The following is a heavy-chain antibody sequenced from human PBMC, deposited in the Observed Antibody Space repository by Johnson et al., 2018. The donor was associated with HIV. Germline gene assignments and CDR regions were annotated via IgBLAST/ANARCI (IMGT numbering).Heavy chain of an antibody. V-gene: IGHV3-30*19. D-gene: IGHD1-26*01. CDR3: ARDQCSGSHRRPGAFDI. CDR2: ISYDGSNK. J-gene: IGHJ3*02. Sequence: QMQLVESGGGVVQPGRSLRLSCAASGFTFSDYGIHWVRQAPGKGLEWVAVISYDGSNKYYADSVKGRFTISRDNSKNTLYLQMNSLRAEDTAVYYCARDQCSGSHRRPGAFDIWGQGTMVTVSS. CDR1: GFTFSDYG.